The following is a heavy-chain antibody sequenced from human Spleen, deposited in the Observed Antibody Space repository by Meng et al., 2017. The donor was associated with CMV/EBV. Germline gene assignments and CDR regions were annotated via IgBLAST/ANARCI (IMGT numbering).Heavy chain of an antibody. CDR2: IKQDGSEK. D-gene: IGHD6-13*01. Sequence: GESLKISCAVSGLTFSSYWMTWVRQAPGKGLEWVANIKQDGSEKYYVDSVKGRFTISKDNAKNSLFLQMNSLRVEDTAVYYCARDRYSSSWYDAFDIWGQGTMVTVSS. CDR3: ARDRYSSSWYDAFDI. CDR1: GLTFSSYW. V-gene: IGHV3-7*01. J-gene: IGHJ3*02.